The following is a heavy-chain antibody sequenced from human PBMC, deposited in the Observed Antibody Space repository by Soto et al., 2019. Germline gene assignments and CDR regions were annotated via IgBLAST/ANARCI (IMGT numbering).Heavy chain of an antibody. V-gene: IGHV5-51*01. J-gene: IGHJ6*02. CDR3: AGTYYDILTGYYYGMDV. CDR2: IYPGDSDT. Sequence: GESLKISCKGSGYSFTSYWIGWVRQMPGKGLEWMGIIYPGDSDTRYSPSFQGQVTISADKSISTAYLQWSSLKASDTAMYYWAGTYYDILTGYYYGMDVWGQGTTVTVSS. D-gene: IGHD3-9*01. CDR1: GYSFTSYW.